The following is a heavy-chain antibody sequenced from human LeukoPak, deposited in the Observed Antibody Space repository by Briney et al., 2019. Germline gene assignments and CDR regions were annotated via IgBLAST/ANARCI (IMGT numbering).Heavy chain of an antibody. CDR1: GGSISSYY. D-gene: IGHD1-26*01. CDR3: AGQWELLGWFDP. CDR2: IYYSGST. Sequence: PSETLSLTCTVSGGSISSYYWSWIRQPPGKGLEWIGYIYYSGSTYYNPSLKSRVTISVDTSKNQFSLKLSSVTAADTAVYYCAGQWELLGWFDPWGQGTLVTVSS. V-gene: IGHV4-59*06. J-gene: IGHJ5*02.